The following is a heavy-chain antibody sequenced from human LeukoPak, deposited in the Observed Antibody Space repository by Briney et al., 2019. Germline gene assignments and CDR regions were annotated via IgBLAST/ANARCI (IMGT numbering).Heavy chain of an antibody. CDR2: IYSAGIT. CDR3: AGDAEGLGNYYMDV. CDR1: GFTVSNNY. D-gene: IGHD5-24*01. J-gene: IGHJ6*03. V-gene: IGHV3-66*02. Sequence: GGSLRLSCAASGFTVSNNYMSWVRQAPGKGLEWVSVIYSAGITYYADSVKSRFTISRDNSKNTLYLQMNSLRAEDTAVYYCAGDAEGLGNYYMDVWGKGTTVTVSS.